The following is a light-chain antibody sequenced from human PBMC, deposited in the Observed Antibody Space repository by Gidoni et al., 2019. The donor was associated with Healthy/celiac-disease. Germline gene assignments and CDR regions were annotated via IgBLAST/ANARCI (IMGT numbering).Light chain of an antibody. V-gene: IGKV3-20*01. CDR1: QSVSSSY. J-gene: IGKJ5*01. Sequence: EKVLTQPPGTLSLSPGERATLSCRASQSVSSSYLAWYQQKPGQPPSLLIYGASSRAAGLPDRFSGSGSGTVFTLTISRLEPEVFAVYYCQQYGSSPFTFGQGTRLEIK. CDR2: GAS. CDR3: QQYGSSPFT.